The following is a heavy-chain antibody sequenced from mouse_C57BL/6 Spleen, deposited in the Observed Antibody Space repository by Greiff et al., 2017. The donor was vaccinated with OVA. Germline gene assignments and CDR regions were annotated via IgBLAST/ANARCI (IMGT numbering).Heavy chain of an antibody. J-gene: IGHJ2*01. CDR1: GYTFSDYY. CDR3: ARASFDY. Sequence: EVKLMESEGGLAQPGSSMKLSCTASGYTFSDYYMAWVRQVPEKGLAWVANIYYDGSSTYYLDSLKSRFIISRDNAKNILYLQMSSLKSEDTAAYYCARASFDYWGQGTTLTVSS. V-gene: IGHV5-16*01. CDR2: IYYDGSST.